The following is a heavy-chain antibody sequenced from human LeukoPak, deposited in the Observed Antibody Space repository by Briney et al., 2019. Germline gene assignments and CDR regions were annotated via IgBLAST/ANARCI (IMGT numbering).Heavy chain of an antibody. CDR1: GGSISSSNW. CDR2: IYYSGST. D-gene: IGHD6-13*01. CDR3: ARQRRIAAAGIGPPNWFDP. J-gene: IGHJ5*02. Sequence: PSETLSLTCAVSGGSISSSNWWSWVRQPPGKGLEWIGSIYYSGSTYYNPSLKSRVTISVDTSKNQFSLKLSSVTAADTAVYYCARQRRIAAAGIGPPNWFDPWGQGTLVAVSS. V-gene: IGHV4-39*01.